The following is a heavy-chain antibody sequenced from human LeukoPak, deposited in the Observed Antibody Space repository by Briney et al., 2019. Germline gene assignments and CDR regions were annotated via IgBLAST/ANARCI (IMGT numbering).Heavy chain of an antibody. Sequence: PGGSLRLSCAASGFTFSTYAVTWVRQAPGRGLEWVSAISDSGGSTYYADSVKGRFTISRDNSRNTLYLQMNSLRAEDTAVYYCAKGRATVADTEGDYWGQGTLVTVSS. D-gene: IGHD6-19*01. V-gene: IGHV3-23*01. CDR3: AKGRATVADTEGDY. CDR2: ISDSGGST. CDR1: GFTFSTYA. J-gene: IGHJ4*02.